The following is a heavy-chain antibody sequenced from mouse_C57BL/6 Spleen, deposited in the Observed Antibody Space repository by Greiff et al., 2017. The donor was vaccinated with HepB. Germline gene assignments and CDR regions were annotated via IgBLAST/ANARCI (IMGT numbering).Heavy chain of an antibody. CDR2: ISSGSSTI. D-gene: IGHD1-1*01. V-gene: IGHV5-17*01. Sequence: EVKLQESGGGLVKPGGSLKLSCAASGFTFSDYGMHWVRQAPEKGLEWVAYISSGSSTIYYADTVKGRFTISRDNAKNTLFLQMTSLRSEDTAMYYCARGGSPYAMDYWGQGTSVTVSS. CDR3: ARGGSPYAMDY. J-gene: IGHJ4*01. CDR1: GFTFSDYG.